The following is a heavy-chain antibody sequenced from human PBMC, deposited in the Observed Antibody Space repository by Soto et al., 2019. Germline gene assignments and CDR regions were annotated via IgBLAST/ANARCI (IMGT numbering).Heavy chain of an antibody. V-gene: IGHV4-30-2*01. D-gene: IGHD6-19*01. CDR1: GGSISSGGYS. J-gene: IGHJ4*02. Sequence: QLQLQESGSGLVKPSQTLSLTCAVSGGSISSGGYSWSWIRQPPGKGLEWIGYIYHSGSTYYNPSLKSRATISEDRSKNQFSLKLSSVTAADTAVYYCATAGGLGAVAADYWGKGTLVTVSS. CDR3: ATAGGLGAVAADY. CDR2: IYHSGST.